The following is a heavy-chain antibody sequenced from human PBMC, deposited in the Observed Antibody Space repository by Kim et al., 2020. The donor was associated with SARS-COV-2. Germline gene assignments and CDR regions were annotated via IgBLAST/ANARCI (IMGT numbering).Heavy chain of an antibody. CDR3: ARDNNYRVDV. J-gene: IGHJ6*04. CDR2: IYADGSEK. Sequence: GGSLRLSCTASGFIFKNYMMGWVRQAPGRGLEWVANIYADGSEKYYVDSVKGRVTISRDNAKNSLYLQMNSLRGEDPAVYYCARDNNYRVDVWGKGTTVT. CDR1: GFIFKNYM. V-gene: IGHV3-7*01.